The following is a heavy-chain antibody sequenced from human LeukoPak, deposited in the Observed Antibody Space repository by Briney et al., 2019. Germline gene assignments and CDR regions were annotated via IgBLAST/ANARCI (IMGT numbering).Heavy chain of an antibody. D-gene: IGHD3-10*01. CDR3: ARAPPTPDVLLWFGEADP. Sequence: GGSVRLSCAASGFPFRSYGMSWVRQAPGEGLECVSAISGSGGSTYYGDSVKGRFTLSRDNSKNTVDLQMSSLRDEDTAVYYCARAPPTPDVLLWFGEADPRGQGSLVTVSS. CDR2: ISGSGGST. J-gene: IGHJ5*02. CDR1: GFPFRSYG. V-gene: IGHV3-23*01.